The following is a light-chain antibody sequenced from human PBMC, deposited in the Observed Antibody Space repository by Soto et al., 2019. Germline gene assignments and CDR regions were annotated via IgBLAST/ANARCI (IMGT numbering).Light chain of an antibody. J-gene: IGKJ2*01. Sequence: DIHMTRFLSPRPQLLETRAPSPSRPGQSISSWLAWYQQKPGTAPKLLIYAASTLESGVPSRFSGSRSGTEFTLTVSSLQPDDFATYYCQQYNDSFPYTFGQGTKVDIK. CDR2: AAS. V-gene: IGKV1-5*03. CDR3: QQYNDSFPYT. CDR1: QSISSW.